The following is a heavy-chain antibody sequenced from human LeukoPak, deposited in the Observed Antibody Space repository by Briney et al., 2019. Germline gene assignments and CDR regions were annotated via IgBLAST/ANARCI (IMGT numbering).Heavy chain of an antibody. CDR3: ATYQLPSLGYYYYMDV. D-gene: IGHD2-2*01. CDR2: IYYSGST. CDR1: GGSISSYY. J-gene: IGHJ6*03. V-gene: IGHV4-59*01. Sequence: PSETLSLTCTVSGGSISSYYWSWIRQPPGKGLEWIGYIYYSGSTNYNPSLKSRVNISVDTSKNQFSLKLSSVTAADTAVYYCATYQLPSLGYYYYMDVWGKGTTVTVSS.